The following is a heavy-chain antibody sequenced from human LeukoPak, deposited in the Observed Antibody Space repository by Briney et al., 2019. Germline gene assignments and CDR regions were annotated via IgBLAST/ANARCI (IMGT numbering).Heavy chain of an antibody. J-gene: IGHJ4*02. Sequence: GGSLRLSCAASGFIFSNYAMHWVRQAPGKGLEWVALISSDGNDKLYGDSVRGRFTISRDDSKSTLYLQMNSLRAEDTAVYYCTTKVIRGNSGDDYDDWGQGTLVTVSS. CDR2: ISSDGNDK. D-gene: IGHD5-12*01. CDR3: TTKVIRGNSGDDYDD. CDR1: GFIFSNYA. V-gene: IGHV3-30*04.